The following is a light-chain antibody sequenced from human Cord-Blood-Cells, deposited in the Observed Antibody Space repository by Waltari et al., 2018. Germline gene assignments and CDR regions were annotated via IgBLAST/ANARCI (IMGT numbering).Light chain of an antibody. CDR1: QSVSSSY. Sequence: ETVLTQSPGTLSLSPGERANLSCRASQSVSSSYLAWYQQKPGQAPRLLIYGASSRATGIPDRFSGSGSGTDFTLTISRLEPEDFAVYYCQQYGSSPPYTFGQGTKLEIK. CDR2: GAS. J-gene: IGKJ2*01. V-gene: IGKV3-20*01. CDR3: QQYGSSPPYT.